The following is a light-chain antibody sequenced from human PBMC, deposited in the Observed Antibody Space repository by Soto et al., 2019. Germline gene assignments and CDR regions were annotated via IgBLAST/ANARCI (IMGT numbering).Light chain of an antibody. CDR3: QQFCMTPLT. Sequence: EIVLTQSPGTLSLSPGERGTLSCRASQTISSNYLAWYQQKPGQAPRLLIYGASNTADCIPDRFSGSGSGTDFTLTISRLEPQDFAVYYCQQFCMTPLTFGGGTKVEIK. CDR1: QTISSNY. V-gene: IGKV3-20*01. CDR2: GAS. J-gene: IGKJ4*01.